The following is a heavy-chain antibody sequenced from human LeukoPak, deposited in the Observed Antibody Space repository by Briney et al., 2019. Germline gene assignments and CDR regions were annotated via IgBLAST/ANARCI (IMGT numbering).Heavy chain of an antibody. Sequence: GGSLRLSCAASGFTFSSYGMHWVRQAPGKGLEWVAFIRYDGSNKYYADSVKGRFTISRDNSKNTLYLQMNSLRAEDAAVYYCAKDPHTAMAYYYYYGMDVWGQGTTVTVSS. CDR1: GFTFSSYG. CDR2: IRYDGSNK. J-gene: IGHJ6*02. V-gene: IGHV3-30*02. D-gene: IGHD5-18*01. CDR3: AKDPHTAMAYYYYYGMDV.